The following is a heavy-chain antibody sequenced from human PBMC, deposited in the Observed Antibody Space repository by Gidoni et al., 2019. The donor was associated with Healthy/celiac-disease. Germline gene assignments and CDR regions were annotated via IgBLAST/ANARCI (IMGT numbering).Heavy chain of an antibody. V-gene: IGHV3-49*03. Sequence: EGQLGESGGGVVQPERSLRLSCTASGVTYGDYAMSWFRQAPGKGLEWVGFIRSQAYGGTTEYAASVKGRFTISRDDSNSIAYLQMTSLQTDAPAVYYCTSAECYSSGGGYYFDSWGQGPLVTVSS. CDR3: TSAECYSSGGGYYFDS. CDR1: GVTYGDYA. CDR2: IRSQAYGGTT. J-gene: IGHJ4*02. D-gene: IGHD6-19*01.